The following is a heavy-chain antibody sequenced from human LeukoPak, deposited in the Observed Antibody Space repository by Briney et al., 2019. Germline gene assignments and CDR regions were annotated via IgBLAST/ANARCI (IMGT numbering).Heavy chain of an antibody. CDR1: GFTFSDYY. Sequence: GSLRLSCAASGFTFSDYYMSWIRQPPGKGLEWIGSIYYSGSTYYNPSLKSRVTISVDASKNQFSLKLSSVTAADTAVYYCAREAGIAAAESYGMFDPWGQGTLVTVSS. V-gene: IGHV4-38-2*02. CDR3: AREAGIAAAESYGMFDP. J-gene: IGHJ5*02. CDR2: IYYSGST. D-gene: IGHD6-13*01.